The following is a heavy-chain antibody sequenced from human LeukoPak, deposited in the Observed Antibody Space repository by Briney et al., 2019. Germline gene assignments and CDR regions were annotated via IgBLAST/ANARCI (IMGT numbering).Heavy chain of an antibody. CDR1: GFTFSSYA. J-gene: IGHJ4*02. CDR3: AKPAPGYGSSWYFGFGY. CDR2: ISGSGGST. V-gene: IGHV3-23*01. Sequence: GGSLRLSCAASGFTFSSYAMSWVRQAPGKGLEWVSTISGSGGSTYYADSVKGRFTISRDNSKNTLYLQMNSLRAEDTAVYYCAKPAPGYGSSWYFGFGYWGQGTLATVSS. D-gene: IGHD6-13*01.